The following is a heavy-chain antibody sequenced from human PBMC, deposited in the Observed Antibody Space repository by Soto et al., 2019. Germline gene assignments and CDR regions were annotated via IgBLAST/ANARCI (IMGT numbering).Heavy chain of an antibody. CDR1: GGSISSSSYH. V-gene: IGHV4-39*02. CDR2: LYYTGST. Sequence: QLQLQESGPGLVKPSETLSLTWTVSGGSISSSSYHWGWIRQPPGKGLEWIGSLYYTGSTYYNPSLNSRVTISADTSKNQFSLKLSSVTAADTAVYYCARDTAMVQVDYWGQGTLVTVSS. D-gene: IGHD5-18*01. CDR3: ARDTAMVQVDY. J-gene: IGHJ4*02.